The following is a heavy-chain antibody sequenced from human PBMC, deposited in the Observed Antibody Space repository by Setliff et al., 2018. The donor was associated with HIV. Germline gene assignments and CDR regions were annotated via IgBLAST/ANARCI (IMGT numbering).Heavy chain of an antibody. Sequence: GASLTISCKASGYTFTNYWPAWVRQMPGKGLEWMGIIHPRYFDSKYSQSFPGQVTISADKSVSTAYLQWNSLKASHTALYYCARLDSSGYYRSFDVWGQGTMVTVSS. CDR1: GYTFTNYW. J-gene: IGHJ3*01. D-gene: IGHD3-22*01. V-gene: IGHV5-51*01. CDR3: ARLDSSGYYRSFDV. CDR2: IHPRYFDS.